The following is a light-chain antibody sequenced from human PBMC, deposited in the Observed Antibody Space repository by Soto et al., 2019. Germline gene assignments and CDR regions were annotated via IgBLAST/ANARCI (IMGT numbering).Light chain of an antibody. CDR3: CSFAGNSNYV. J-gene: IGLJ1*01. CDR2: GGN. V-gene: IGLV2-23*01. Sequence: QSVLAQPASVSGSPGQSIAISCAGTSNDVGSYNLVSWYQNHPSKATKLMIYGGNKRPSGVSDRFSGSKSGNTVSLTFSGLQAEDEADYYCCSFAGNSNYVFGTGTKVTVL. CDR1: SNDVGSYNL.